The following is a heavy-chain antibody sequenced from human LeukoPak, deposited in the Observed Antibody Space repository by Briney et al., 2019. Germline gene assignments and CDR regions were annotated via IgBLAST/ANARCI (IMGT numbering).Heavy chain of an antibody. CDR3: ARGRWTATETTYYLDY. Sequence: GPSVKVSCKASGYSFSDYAIHWVRQAPGQRLEWMGWINAGNGKTKYSQNFQGRVTITRDRSASTAYMELSSLRSEDTSVYYCARGRWTATETTYYLDYWGQGTLVTVSS. CDR1: GYSFSDYA. J-gene: IGHJ4*02. V-gene: IGHV1-3*01. CDR2: INAGNGKT. D-gene: IGHD4-17*01.